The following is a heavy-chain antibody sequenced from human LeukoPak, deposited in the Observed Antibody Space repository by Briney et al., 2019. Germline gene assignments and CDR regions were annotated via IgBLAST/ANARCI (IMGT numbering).Heavy chain of an antibody. D-gene: IGHD2-2*01. Sequence: ASVKVSCKVSGYTLTELSMHWVRQAPGKGLEWMGGFDPEDGETIYAQKFQGRVTMTEDTSTDTAYMELSSLRSEDTAVYYCATVAPLLGYCSSTSCYDYWGQGTLVTVSS. CDR3: ATVAPLLGYCSSTSCYDY. CDR2: FDPEDGET. V-gene: IGHV1-24*01. J-gene: IGHJ4*02. CDR1: GYTLTELS.